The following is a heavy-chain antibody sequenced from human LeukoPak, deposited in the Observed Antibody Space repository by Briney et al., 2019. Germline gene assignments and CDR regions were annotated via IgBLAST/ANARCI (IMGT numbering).Heavy chain of an antibody. CDR1: GFTFSSYW. CDR3: ATRGENRASGYYFDS. D-gene: IGHD3-10*01. Sequence: GGSLRLSCAASGFTFSSYWVHWVRQVPGKGLVWVSRINSDGSSTTYADSVKSRFTISRDNAKSTLYLQMNSLRAEDTAMYYCATRGENRASGYYFDSWGQGTLVTVSS. CDR2: INSDGSST. V-gene: IGHV3-74*01. J-gene: IGHJ4*02.